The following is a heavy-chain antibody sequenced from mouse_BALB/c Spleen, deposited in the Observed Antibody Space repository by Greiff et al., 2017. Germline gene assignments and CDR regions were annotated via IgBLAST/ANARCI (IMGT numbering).Heavy chain of an antibody. J-gene: IGHJ2*01. CDR3: ARDYGNYFDY. CDR2: IDPANGNT. D-gene: IGHD2-1*01. CDR1: GFNIKDTY. Sequence: EVHLVESGAELVKPGASVKLSCTASGFNIKDTYMHWVKQRPEQGLEWIGRIDPANGNTKYDPKFQGKATITADTSSNTAYLQLSSLTSEDTAVYYCARDYGNYFDYWGQGTTLTVSS. V-gene: IGHV14-3*02.